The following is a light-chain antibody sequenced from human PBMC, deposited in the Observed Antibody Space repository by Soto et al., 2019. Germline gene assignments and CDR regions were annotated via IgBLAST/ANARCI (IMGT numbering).Light chain of an antibody. CDR1: SSDVGGYNY. Sequence: QSALTQPASVSGSPGQSITISCTGTSSDVGGYNYVSWYQQQPGKAPKLMIYDVSNRPSGVSNRFSGSKSGNTASLTISGLQAEDEADYYCSSYTSSSTLGVVFGGGTKLTVL. V-gene: IGLV2-14*01. J-gene: IGLJ2*01. CDR2: DVS. CDR3: SSYTSSSTLGVV.